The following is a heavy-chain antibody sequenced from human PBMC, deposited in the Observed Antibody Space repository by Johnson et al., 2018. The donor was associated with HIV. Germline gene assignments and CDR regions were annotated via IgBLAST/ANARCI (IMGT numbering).Heavy chain of an antibody. Sequence: EKLVESGGGVVQPGGSLRLSCSASGFTFSTFGMHWVRQAPGKGLEWVGHIKSKTDGGTTDYAAPVKGRFTISRDDSKNTLYLQMNSLKTEDTAVYYCTTDLVTPHAFDIWGQGTMVTVSS. V-gene: IGHV3-15*01. CDR2: IKSKTDGGTT. CDR1: GFTFSTFG. CDR3: TTDLVTPHAFDI. D-gene: IGHD4-23*01. J-gene: IGHJ3*02.